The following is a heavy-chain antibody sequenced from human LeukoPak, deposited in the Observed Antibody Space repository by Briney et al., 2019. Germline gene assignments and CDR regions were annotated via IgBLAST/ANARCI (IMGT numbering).Heavy chain of an antibody. Sequence: GGSLRLSCAASGFTFSDYYMSWIRQAPGKGLEWLSYISSSGSNIYYADSVKGRFTISRDNTKNSLYLQMNSLRAEDTAVYYCAREGATAGSGYYFDYWGQGSLVTVSS. V-gene: IGHV3-11*04. CDR1: GFTFSDYY. D-gene: IGHD6-13*01. CDR3: AREGATAGSGYYFDY. J-gene: IGHJ4*02. CDR2: ISSSGSNI.